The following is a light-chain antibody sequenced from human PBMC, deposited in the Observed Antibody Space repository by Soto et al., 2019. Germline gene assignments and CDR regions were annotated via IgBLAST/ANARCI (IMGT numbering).Light chain of an antibody. J-gene: IGKJ1*01. V-gene: IGKV3-15*01. CDR3: QQYKNFWT. CDR2: GAS. CDR1: QSVNSN. Sequence: EIVMTQSPATLSVSPGERATLSCRASQSVNSNLAWYQQKPGQAPRLAIYGASTRATGIPARFSGSGSGTEFTLTISSLQSEDFAVYYCQQYKNFWTFGQGTKVEIK.